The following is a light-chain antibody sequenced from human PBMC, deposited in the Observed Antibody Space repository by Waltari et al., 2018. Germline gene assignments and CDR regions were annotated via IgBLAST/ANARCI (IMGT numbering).Light chain of an antibody. CDR3: QQLDSFPYT. CDR2: EAS. CDR1: QGISSY. V-gene: IGKV1-9*01. Sequence: IQLTQSPSSLSASVGDRVTISCRASQGISSYLAWYQHKPGTAPKLLIYEASTLQSGVPSRFSGSGSGTDFTLTISSLQPEDFASYYCQQLDSFPYTFGQGTKLEIK. J-gene: IGKJ2*01.